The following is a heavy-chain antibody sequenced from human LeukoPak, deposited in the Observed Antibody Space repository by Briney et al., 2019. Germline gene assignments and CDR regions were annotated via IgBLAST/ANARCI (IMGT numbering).Heavy chain of an antibody. CDR2: ISSSSSYI. J-gene: IGHJ3*02. CDR1: GFTFSSYS. Sequence: GGSLRLSCAASGFTFSSYSMNWVRQAPGKGLEWVSSISSSSSYIYYADSVKGRFTISRDNAKNSLYLQMNSLRAEDTAVYYCARDDYGGNSLGIWGQGTMVTVFS. D-gene: IGHD4-23*01. CDR3: ARDDYGGNSLGI. V-gene: IGHV3-21*04.